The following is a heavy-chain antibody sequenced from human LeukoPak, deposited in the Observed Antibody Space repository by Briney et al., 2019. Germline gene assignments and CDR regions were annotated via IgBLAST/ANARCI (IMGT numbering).Heavy chain of an antibody. CDR2: ISSRTDTT. CDR1: GFTLSSYG. J-gene: IGHJ4*02. CDR3: ARDRGHSSSWDFDY. V-gene: IGHV3-48*01. D-gene: IGHD6-13*01. Sequence: GGSLRLSREASGFTLSSYGMHWVRQAPGKGLEWVSYISSRTDTTYYADSVKGRFTISRDNAKNSLYLQMNSLRAEDTAVYYCARDRGHSSSWDFDYWGQGTLVTVSS.